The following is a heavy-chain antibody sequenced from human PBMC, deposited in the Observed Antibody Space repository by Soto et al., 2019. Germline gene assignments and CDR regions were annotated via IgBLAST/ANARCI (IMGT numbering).Heavy chain of an antibody. J-gene: IGHJ5*02. CDR3: ARDQGGNSYGNWSDP. V-gene: IGHV4-31*03. D-gene: IGHD5-18*01. CDR2: IYYSGST. Sequence: PSETLSLTCTVSGGSISSGGYYWSWIRQHPGKGLEWIGYIYYSGSTYYNPSLKSRVTISVDTSKNQFSLKLSSVTAADTAVYYCARDQGGNSYGNWSDPGGQETRVPVSS. CDR1: GGSISSGGYY.